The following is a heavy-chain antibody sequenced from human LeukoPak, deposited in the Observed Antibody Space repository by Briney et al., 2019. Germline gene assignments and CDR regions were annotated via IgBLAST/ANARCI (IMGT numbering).Heavy chain of an antibody. CDR3: AKSQRRITIFGVPDY. CDR2: IRYDGSNK. CDR1: GFTFSSYG. Sequence: PGGSLRLSCAASGFTFSSYGMHWVRQAPGKGLEWVAFIRYDGSNKYYADSVKGRFTISRGNSKNTLYLQMNSLRAEDTAVYYCAKSQRRITIFGVPDYWGQGTLVTVSS. D-gene: IGHD3-3*01. J-gene: IGHJ4*02. V-gene: IGHV3-30*02.